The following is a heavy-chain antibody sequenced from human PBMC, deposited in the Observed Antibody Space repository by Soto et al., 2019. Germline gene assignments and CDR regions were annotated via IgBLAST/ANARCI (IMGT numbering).Heavy chain of an antibody. CDR1: GGTLSNNA. CDR2: IIPLSATT. D-gene: IGHD1-26*01. J-gene: IGHJ6*02. Sequence: GASVKVSCKASGGTLSNNAISWVRQAPGQGLEWMGGIIPLSATTNYAQKFQGRVTITADRSTSTAYMELTSLTSEDTAVYYCARDSGTSYYFYNDMDVWGQGTTVTVSS. CDR3: ARDSGTSYYFYNDMDV. V-gene: IGHV1-69*06.